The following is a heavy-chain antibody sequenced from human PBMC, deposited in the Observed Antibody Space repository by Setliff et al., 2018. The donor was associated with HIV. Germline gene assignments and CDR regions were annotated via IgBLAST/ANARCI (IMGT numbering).Heavy chain of an antibody. V-gene: IGHV1-2*04. Sequence: ASVQVSCKASGYTFTGYYIHWVRQAPGQGLEWMGWIIPYSGRTHYAQKFQGWVTVARDTSITTAYMDLTNLKSDDTAVYYCARDRRGRGIEAAGPYYYFDSWGQGTLVTVS. CDR1: GYTFTGYY. J-gene: IGHJ4*02. D-gene: IGHD6-13*01. CDR2: IIPYSGRT. CDR3: ARDRRGRGIEAAGPYYYFDS.